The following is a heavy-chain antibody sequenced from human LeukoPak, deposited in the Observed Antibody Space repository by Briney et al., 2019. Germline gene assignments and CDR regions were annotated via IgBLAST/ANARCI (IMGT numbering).Heavy chain of an antibody. CDR3: ARGRRIVVVLDATRAHRDYYMDV. V-gene: IGHV4-34*01. CDR1: GGSFSGYY. CDR2: INHSGST. Sequence: SETLSLTCAVYGGSFSGYYWSWIRQPPGKGLEWIGEINHSGSTNYNPSLKSRVTISVDTSKNQFSLKLSSVTAADTAVYYCARGRRIVVVLDATRAHRDYYMDVWGKGTTVTVSS. D-gene: IGHD2-15*01. J-gene: IGHJ6*03.